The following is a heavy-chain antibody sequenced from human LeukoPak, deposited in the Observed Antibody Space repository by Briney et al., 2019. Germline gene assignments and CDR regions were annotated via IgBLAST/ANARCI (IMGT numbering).Heavy chain of an antibody. J-gene: IGHJ4*02. CDR3: ARVSQAGLDYLSSWVAFDY. D-gene: IGHD6-13*01. V-gene: IGHV3-21*01. CDR2: ISSSSSYI. Sequence: GGSLRLSCAASGFTFSSYNMNWVRQAPREGLEWVSSISSSSSYIYYADSVKGRFTISRDNAKASLYLQMNSLRAEDTAVYYCARVSQAGLDYLSSWVAFDYWGQGTLVTVSS. CDR1: GFTFSSYN.